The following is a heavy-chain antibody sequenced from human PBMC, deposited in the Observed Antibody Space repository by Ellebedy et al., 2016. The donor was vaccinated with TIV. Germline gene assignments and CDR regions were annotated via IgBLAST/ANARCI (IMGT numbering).Heavy chain of an antibody. CDR3: ARGRYSSSFDY. CDR1: GGSISSGGYY. CDR2: IYYTGFT. V-gene: IGHV4-31*01. D-gene: IGHD5-18*01. J-gene: IGHJ4*02. Sequence: MPSETLSLTCTVSGGSISSGGYYRSWIRQHPGKGLEWSGYIYYTGFTYYNPTLKSLVNISIDTSKNQFSLRLSSVTPADTAVYYCARGRYSSSFDYWGQGSLVTVSS.